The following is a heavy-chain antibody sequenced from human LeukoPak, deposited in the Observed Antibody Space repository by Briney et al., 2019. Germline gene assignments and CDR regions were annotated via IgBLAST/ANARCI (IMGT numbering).Heavy chain of an antibody. V-gene: IGHV3-48*03. J-gene: IGHJ3*02. CDR3: ARGAYYYDSSGYYGAFDI. D-gene: IGHD3-22*01. Sequence: GGSLRLSCAGSGFTFSSYEMNWVRQAPGKGVEWVSYISSSGSIIYYADSVKGRFTISRDSAKNSLYLQMNSLRAEDTAVYYCARGAYYYDSSGYYGAFDIWGQGTMVTVSS. CDR1: GFTFSSYE. CDR2: ISSSGSII.